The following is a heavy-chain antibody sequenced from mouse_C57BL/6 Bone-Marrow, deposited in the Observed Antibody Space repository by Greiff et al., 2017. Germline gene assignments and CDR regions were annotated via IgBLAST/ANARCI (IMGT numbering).Heavy chain of an antibody. CDR1: GYTFTDYN. Sequence: VQLQQSGPELVKPGASVKMSCKASGYTFTDYNMHWVKQSHGKSLEWIGYINPNNGGISHNQKFKGKATLTVNKSSSTAYMELRSLTSEDSAVYYCARSAYGNYYFDYWGQGTTLTVSS. V-gene: IGHV1-22*01. J-gene: IGHJ2*01. CDR3: ARSAYGNYYFDY. CDR2: INPNNGGI. D-gene: IGHD2-10*02.